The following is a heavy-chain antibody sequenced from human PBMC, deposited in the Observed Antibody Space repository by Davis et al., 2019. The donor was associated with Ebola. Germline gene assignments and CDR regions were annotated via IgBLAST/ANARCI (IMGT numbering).Heavy chain of an antibody. CDR1: GFTFRSYW. J-gene: IGHJ6*04. Sequence: GESLKISCAASGFTFRSYWMHWVRQAPGKGLVWVSRINGDWNTIGYADSVKGRFTISRDNAKNTLYLQMNSLRAEDTAVYYCARRSGYNYGYEGMDVWGKGTTVTVSS. CDR3: ARRSGYNYGYEGMDV. CDR2: INGDWNTI. V-gene: IGHV3-74*01. D-gene: IGHD5-18*01.